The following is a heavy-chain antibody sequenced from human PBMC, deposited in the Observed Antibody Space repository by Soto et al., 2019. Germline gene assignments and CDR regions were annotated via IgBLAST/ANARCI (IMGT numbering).Heavy chain of an antibody. V-gene: IGHV3-9*01. CDR1: GLTFNDFA. CDR3: ARHRGYHYYGMDV. CDR2: IPWNSGTL. Sequence: ALRLSCVASGLTFNDFAIHWVRQAPWKAPEWVSGIPWNSGTLDYADSVRGRFSISRDNAKNSLYLQMNSLRVEDTALYYCARHRGYHYYGMDVWGQGTTVTVSS. J-gene: IGHJ6*02.